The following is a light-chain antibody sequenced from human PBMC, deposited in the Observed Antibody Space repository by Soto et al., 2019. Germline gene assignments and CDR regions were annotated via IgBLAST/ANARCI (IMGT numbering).Light chain of an antibody. Sequence: DIQMTPSPSTLSASVVDRVTIPCRASQSISSWLAWYQQKPGKAPKLLIYDASSLESGVPSRFSGSGSGTDFTLTISSLQPEDFATYYCQQSHSTPDTFGQGTRLEIK. CDR1: QSISSW. J-gene: IGKJ5*01. V-gene: IGKV1-5*01. CDR2: DAS. CDR3: QQSHSTPDT.